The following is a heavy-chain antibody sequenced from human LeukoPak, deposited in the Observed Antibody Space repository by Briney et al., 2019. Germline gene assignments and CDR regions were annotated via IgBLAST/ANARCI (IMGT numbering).Heavy chain of an antibody. CDR3: ARAGYSSGWPHYGMDV. J-gene: IGHJ6*04. Sequence: ASVKVSCKASGYTFTSYAMHWVRQAPGHRLEWMGWINAGNGNTKYSQKFQGRVTITRDTSASTAYMELSSLRSEDTAVYYCARAGYSSGWPHYGMDVWGKGTTVTVSS. CDR1: GYTFTSYA. CDR2: INAGNGNT. V-gene: IGHV1-3*01. D-gene: IGHD6-19*01.